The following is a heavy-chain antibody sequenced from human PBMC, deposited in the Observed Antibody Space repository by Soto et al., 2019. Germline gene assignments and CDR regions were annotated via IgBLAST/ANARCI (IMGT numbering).Heavy chain of an antibody. D-gene: IGHD6-19*01. J-gene: IGHJ4*02. CDR3: AKSAEPVAGTVYGY. Sequence: PGGSLRLSCAASGFTFSNYAMGWVRQAPGRGLEWVSGIGGSGGSTYEDYVKGRFTISRDNPKTTLYLQMTSLRAEDTAVYFCAKSAEPVAGTVYGYWGQGTLVTVSS. CDR2: IGGSGGST. V-gene: IGHV3-23*01. CDR1: GFTFSNYA.